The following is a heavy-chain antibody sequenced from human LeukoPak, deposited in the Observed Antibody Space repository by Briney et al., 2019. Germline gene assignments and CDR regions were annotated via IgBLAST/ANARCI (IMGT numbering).Heavy chain of an antibody. CDR3: AKDAYYYDSSGYSDY. V-gene: IGHV3-23*01. J-gene: IGHJ4*02. D-gene: IGHD3-22*01. Sequence: GGSLRLSCAASGFTLRSSAMSWVRQAPGKGLEWVSAISGDGGTISYAASVRGRFTISRDNAKNTLFLQMSSLRAGDTALYYCAKDAYYYDSSGYSDYWGQGTLVTVSS. CDR1: GFTLRSSA. CDR2: ISGDGGTI.